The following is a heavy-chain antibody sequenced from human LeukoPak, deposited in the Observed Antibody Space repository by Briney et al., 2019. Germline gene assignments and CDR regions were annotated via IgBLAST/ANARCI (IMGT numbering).Heavy chain of an antibody. Sequence: GGSLRLSCAASGFTFSSYGMHWVRQAPGKGLEWVAVIWYDGSNTYYADSVKGRFTISRDNSKNTLYLQMNSLRAEDTAVYYRARAPYSGYDFGVTVAGAFDYWGQGTLVTVSS. CDR3: ARAPYSGYDFGVTVAGAFDY. J-gene: IGHJ4*02. CDR1: GFTFSSYG. D-gene: IGHD5-12*01. V-gene: IGHV3-33*01. CDR2: IWYDGSNT.